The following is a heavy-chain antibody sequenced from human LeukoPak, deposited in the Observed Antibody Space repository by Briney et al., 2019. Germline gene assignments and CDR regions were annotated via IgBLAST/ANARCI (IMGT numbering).Heavy chain of an antibody. Sequence: SETLSLTCTVSGGSISNYYWSWIRQPPGKGLEWIGYIYHSGSTYYNPSLKSRVTISVDRSKNQFSLKLSSVTAADTAVYYCARELPDGPYYYYYYMDVWGKGTTVTVSS. D-gene: IGHD5-24*01. CDR2: IYHSGST. CDR1: GGSISNYY. V-gene: IGHV4-59*12. J-gene: IGHJ6*03. CDR3: ARELPDGPYYYYYYMDV.